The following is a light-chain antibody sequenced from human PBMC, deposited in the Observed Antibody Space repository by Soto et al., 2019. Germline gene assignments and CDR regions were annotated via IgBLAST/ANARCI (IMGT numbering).Light chain of an antibody. V-gene: IGKV3-20*01. Sequence: SVLTQSPGTLSLSPGEGATLSCRTSQSLSSAYLAWYQQRPGQAPRLLIYAASSRATGIPDRFSGSGSGTDCTLTISRLEPEDFAVYYCQQYFGSLYTFGQGTKLEIK. CDR2: AAS. J-gene: IGKJ2*01. CDR3: QQYFGSLYT. CDR1: QSLSSAY.